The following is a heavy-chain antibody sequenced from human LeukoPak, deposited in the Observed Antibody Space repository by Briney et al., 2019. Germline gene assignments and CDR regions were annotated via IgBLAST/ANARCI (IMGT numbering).Heavy chain of an antibody. J-gene: IGHJ6*04. CDR3: ARESTVLTGYYHYRMDV. V-gene: IGHV4-59*01. CDR1: GGSISDSY. CDR2: IYNTGST. D-gene: IGHD3-9*01. Sequence: PSETLSLTCTVSGGSISDSYWSWVRQPPGKGLEWIGYIYNTGSTNYNPSLETRGTISVDTSKKQFSLRLSSVTAADTAVYYCARESTVLTGYYHYRMDVWGKGTTVTVSS.